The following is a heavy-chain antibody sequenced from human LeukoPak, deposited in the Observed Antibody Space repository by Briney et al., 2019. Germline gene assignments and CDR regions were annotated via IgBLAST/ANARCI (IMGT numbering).Heavy chain of an antibody. Sequence: GASVKVSCKASGYTFTSFGINGVRQAPGQGLEWMGWISPYNGNTHYAQKFQGRLTMTTDTSTSTAYMDLRSLISDDTAVYYCATGGYYGSGSFSDYWGQGTLVIVSS. CDR3: ATGGYYGSGSFSDY. J-gene: IGHJ4*02. D-gene: IGHD3-10*01. V-gene: IGHV1-18*01. CDR1: GYTFTSFG. CDR2: ISPYNGNT.